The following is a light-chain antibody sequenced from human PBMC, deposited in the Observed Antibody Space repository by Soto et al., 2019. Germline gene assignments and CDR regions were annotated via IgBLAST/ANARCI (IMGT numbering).Light chain of an antibody. Sequence: QSVLTQPASVSGSPGQSITISCTGTSSDVGGYNYVSWYQQHPGKAPKLMIYEVSNRPSGVSNRFSGSKSGNTASLTISGLQAEDEADHYCSSHTSSSTRVFGTGTKVTVL. J-gene: IGLJ1*01. CDR3: SSHTSSSTRV. V-gene: IGLV2-14*01. CDR2: EVS. CDR1: SSDVGGYNY.